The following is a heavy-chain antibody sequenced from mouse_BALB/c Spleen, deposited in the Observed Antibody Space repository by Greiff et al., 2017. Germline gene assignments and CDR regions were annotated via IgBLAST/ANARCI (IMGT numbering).Heavy chain of an antibody. CDR1: GYSFTGYY. CDR3: ARGRWSDSSEGFAY. Sequence: LVKPGASVKISCKASGYSFTGYYMHWVKQSPGKSLEWIGYISCYNGATSYNQKFKGKATFTVDTSSSTAYMQFNSLTSEDSAVYYCARGRWSDSSEGFAYWGQGTLVTVSA. V-gene: IGHV1S34*01. CDR2: ISCYNGAT. D-gene: IGHD2-12*01. J-gene: IGHJ3*01.